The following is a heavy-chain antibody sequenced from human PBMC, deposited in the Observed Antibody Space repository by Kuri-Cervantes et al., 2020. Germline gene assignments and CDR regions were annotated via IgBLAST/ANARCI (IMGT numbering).Heavy chain of an antibody. V-gene: IGHV4-59*01. CDR1: GGSISSYY. J-gene: IGHJ6*03. CDR3: ARVVDYCTTGYCYYMDV. CDR2: IHYGGSS. Sequence: SETLSLTCTVSGGSISSYYWSWIRQPPGKGLEWIGYIHYGGSSNLNPSLKSRVNISIDTSNNHFSLELTSVTAADTAVYFCARVVDYCTTGYCYYMDVWAKGTTVTVSS. D-gene: IGHD3-16*01.